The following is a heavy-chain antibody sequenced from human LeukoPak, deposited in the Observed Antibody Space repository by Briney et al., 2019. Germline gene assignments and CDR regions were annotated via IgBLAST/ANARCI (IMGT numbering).Heavy chain of an antibody. CDR2: ISYDGSNK. D-gene: IGHD3-3*01. V-gene: IGHV3-30*18. CDR3: ANLASGRDDAFDI. J-gene: IGHJ3*02. Sequence: QPGRSLRLSCAASGFTFSSYGMHWVRQAPGKGLEWVAVISYDGSNKYYADSVKGLFTISRDNSKNTLYLQMNSLRAEDTAVYYCANLASGRDDAFDIWGQGTMVTVSS. CDR1: GFTFSSYG.